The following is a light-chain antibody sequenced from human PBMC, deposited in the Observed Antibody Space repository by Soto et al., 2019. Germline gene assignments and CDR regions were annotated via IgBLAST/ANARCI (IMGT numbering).Light chain of an antibody. J-gene: IGKJ4*01. Sequence: EIGLTQSPGTLSLSPGERATLSCRASQSVSSSYLAWYQQKPGQAPRLLSYGASSRATGIPDRFSGSGSGTDFTLTISRLEPEDFAVYDCQQYGSSPLTFGGGTKVEIK. CDR2: GAS. CDR1: QSVSSSY. CDR3: QQYGSSPLT. V-gene: IGKV3-20*01.